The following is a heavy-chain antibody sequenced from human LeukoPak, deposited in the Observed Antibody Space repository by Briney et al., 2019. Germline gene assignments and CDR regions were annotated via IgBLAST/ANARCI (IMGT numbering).Heavy chain of an antibody. CDR1: EFTFSSYS. D-gene: IGHD5-24*01. V-gene: IGHV3-21*01. Sequence: GGSLRLSCAASEFTFSSYSMNWVRQAPGKGLEWVLSISSSSNYIYYADSMKGRFTISRDNAKNSLYLQMNSLRAEDTAVYFCAREMAAGTFDYWGQGALVTVSS. CDR2: ISSSSNYI. J-gene: IGHJ4*02. CDR3: AREMAAGTFDY.